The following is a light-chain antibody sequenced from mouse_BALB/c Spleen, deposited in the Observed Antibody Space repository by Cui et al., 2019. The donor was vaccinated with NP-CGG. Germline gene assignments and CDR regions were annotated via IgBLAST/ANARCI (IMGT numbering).Light chain of an antibody. J-gene: IGLJ1*01. CDR1: TGAVTTSNY. CDR3: ALWYSNHWV. V-gene: IGLV1*01. CDR2: GTN. Sequence: QAVVTQESALTTSPGGTVTLTCRSSTGAVTTSNYANWVQEKPDHLFTGLIGGTNNRVPGVPARFSGSLIGDKAALTIPGAQTEDEAIYFCALWYSNHWVFGGGTKLTVL.